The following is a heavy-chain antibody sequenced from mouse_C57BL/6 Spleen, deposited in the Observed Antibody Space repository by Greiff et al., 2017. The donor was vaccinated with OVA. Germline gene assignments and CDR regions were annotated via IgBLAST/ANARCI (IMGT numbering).Heavy chain of an antibody. CDR2: INYDGSST. D-gene: IGHD3-3*01. CDR3: AREGDLYYFDY. Sequence: EVMLVESEGGLVQPGSSMKLSCTASGFTFSDYYMAWVRQVPEKGLEWVANINYDGSSTYYLDSLKSRFIISRDNAKNILYLQMSSLKSEDTATYYCAREGDLYYFDYWGQGTTLTVSS. V-gene: IGHV5-16*01. CDR1: GFTFSDYY. J-gene: IGHJ2*01.